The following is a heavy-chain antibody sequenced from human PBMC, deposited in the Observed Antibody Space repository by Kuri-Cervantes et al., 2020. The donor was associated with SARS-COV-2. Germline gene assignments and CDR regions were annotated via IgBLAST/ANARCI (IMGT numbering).Heavy chain of an antibody. V-gene: IGHV4-39*07. CDR1: GGSISSSSYY. J-gene: IGHJ5*02. Sequence: GSLRLSCTVSGGSISSSSYYWGWVRQPPGKGLEWIGSIYYSGSTYYNPSLKSRVTIFVDTSKNQFSLKLSSVTAADTAVYYCARGTYYDILTGYSPLGFDHCGQGTLVTVSS. CDR3: ARGTYYDILTGYSPLGFDH. CDR2: IYYSGST. D-gene: IGHD3-9*01.